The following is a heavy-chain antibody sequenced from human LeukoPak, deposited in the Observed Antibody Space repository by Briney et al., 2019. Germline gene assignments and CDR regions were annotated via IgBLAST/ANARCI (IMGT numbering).Heavy chain of an antibody. CDR1: GFTFSNYG. D-gene: IGHD4-11*01. CDR3: AKILPDTVTADY. J-gene: IGHJ4*02. CDR2: ISYDGSNK. Sequence: GGSLRLSCAASGFTFSNYGMYWVRQAPGKGLEWVAVISYDGSNKYYADSVKGRFTISRDNSKNTLYLQMNSLRAEDTAVYYCAKILPDTVTADYWGQGTLVTVSS. V-gene: IGHV3-30*18.